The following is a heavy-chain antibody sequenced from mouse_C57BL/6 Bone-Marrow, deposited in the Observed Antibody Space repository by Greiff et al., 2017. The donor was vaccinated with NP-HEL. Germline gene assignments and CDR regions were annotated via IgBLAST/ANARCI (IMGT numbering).Heavy chain of an antibody. J-gene: IGHJ2*01. V-gene: IGHV1-82*01. D-gene: IGHD1-1*01. CDR3: ARSVYYGSRGDYFDY. CDR1: GYAFSSSW. CDR2: IYPGDGDT. Sequence: VMLVESGPELVKPGASVKISCKASGYAFSSSWMNWVKQRPGKGLEWIGRIYPGDGDTNYNGKFKGKATLTADKSSSTAYMQLSSLTSEDSAVYFCARSVYYGSRGDYFDYWGQGTTLTVSS.